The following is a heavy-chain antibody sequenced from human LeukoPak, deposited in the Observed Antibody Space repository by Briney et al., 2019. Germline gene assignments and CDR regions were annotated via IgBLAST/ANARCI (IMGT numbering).Heavy chain of an antibody. J-gene: IGHJ4*02. Sequence: GGSLRLSCAASGFTFNTYAKNWVRQAPGKGLEWVSVIIGNGGGINYADSVRGRFFISRDNAANTLYLQMNSLRVEDTAVYYCAKDRIADGRYSIDFWGQGTLVSVSS. CDR2: IIGNGGGI. D-gene: IGHD2-21*01. V-gene: IGHV3-23*01. CDR1: GFTFNTYA. CDR3: AKDRIADGRYSIDF.